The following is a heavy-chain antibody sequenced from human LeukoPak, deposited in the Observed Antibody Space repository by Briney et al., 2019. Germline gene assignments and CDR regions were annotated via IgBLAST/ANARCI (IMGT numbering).Heavy chain of an antibody. CDR1: GGSISSGDYY. CDR3: ARDHDQRNYYYGMDV. CDR2: ISYSGST. J-gene: IGHJ6*01. Sequence: SETLSLTCTVSGGSISSGDYYWSWIHQPPGKGLEWIGYISYSGSTYYNPSLNSRVTISVDTSKNQFSLMLSSVTAADTAVYYCARDHDQRNYYYGMDVWGQGTTVTVSS. V-gene: IGHV4-30-4*01. D-gene: IGHD3-16*01.